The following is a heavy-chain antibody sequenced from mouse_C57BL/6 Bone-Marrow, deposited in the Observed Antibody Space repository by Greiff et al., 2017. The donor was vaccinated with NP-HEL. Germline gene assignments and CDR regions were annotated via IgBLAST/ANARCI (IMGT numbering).Heavy chain of an antibody. V-gene: IGHV1-5*01. D-gene: IGHD2-10*02. J-gene: IGHJ4*01. CDR2: IYPGNSDT. Sequence: EVQLQQSGTVLARPGASVKMSCKTSGYTFTSYWMHWVKQRPGQGLEWIGAIYPGNSDTSYNQKFKGKAKLTAVTSASTAYMELSSLTNEDSAVYYCTREEAYGNSYAMDDWGQGTSVTVSS. CDR1: GYTFTSYW. CDR3: TREEAYGNSYAMDD.